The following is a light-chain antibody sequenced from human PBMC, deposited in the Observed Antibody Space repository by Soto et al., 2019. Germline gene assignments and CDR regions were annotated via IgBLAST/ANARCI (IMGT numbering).Light chain of an antibody. V-gene: IGKV1-39*01. CDR1: QTISTF. J-gene: IGKJ4*01. Sequence: DIQLTQSPSSLSASVGDRVSITCRTSQTISTFLNWYHHRPGQAPKLLIYSISNLQSGVPSRCSGGGAGTEFTITISRLQPEDFGSYSCQQTYNLPPTFGGGTRVQIK. CDR3: QQTYNLPPT. CDR2: SIS.